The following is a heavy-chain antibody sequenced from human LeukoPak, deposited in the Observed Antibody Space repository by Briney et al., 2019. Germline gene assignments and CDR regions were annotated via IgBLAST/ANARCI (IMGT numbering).Heavy chain of an antibody. CDR1: GGSLGSGDYY. Sequence: SQTLSLTCTVSGGSLGSGDYYWSWIRQPPGTGLEWIGYIYYSGSTYYNPSLKSRVTISLDTSKNQFSLKLSSVTAADTAMYYCARSYSSSWTRWFAPWGQGTLVTVSS. CDR2: IYYSGST. V-gene: IGHV4-30-4*01. D-gene: IGHD6-13*01. CDR3: ARSYSSSWTRWFAP. J-gene: IGHJ5*02.